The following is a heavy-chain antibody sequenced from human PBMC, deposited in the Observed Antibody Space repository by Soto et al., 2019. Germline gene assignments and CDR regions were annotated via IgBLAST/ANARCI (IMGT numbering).Heavy chain of an antibody. CDR1: GFTFSNAW. CDR2: IKSKTDGGTT. CDR3: TTDFIWDQRDY. Sequence: GGSLRLSCAASGFTFSNAWMSWVRQAPGKGLEWVGRIKSKTDGGTTDYAAPMKGRFTISRDDSKNTLYLQMNSLKTEDTAVYYCTTDFIWDQRDYWGQGTLVTVSS. D-gene: IGHD6-25*01. J-gene: IGHJ4*02. V-gene: IGHV3-15*01.